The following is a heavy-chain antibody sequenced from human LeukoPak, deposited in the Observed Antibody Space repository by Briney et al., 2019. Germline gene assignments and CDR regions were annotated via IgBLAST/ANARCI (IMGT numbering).Heavy chain of an antibody. V-gene: IGHV3-23*01. Sequence: PGGSLRLSCAASGFTFSSYAMSWVRQAPGKGLEWVSAISGSGGSTYYADSVKGRFTISRDNSKNTVYVQMNSLRTADTAVYYCVKGHYGGKLDYWGQGTLVTVSS. CDR2: ISGSGGST. CDR1: GFTFSSYA. J-gene: IGHJ4*02. D-gene: IGHD4-23*01. CDR3: VKGHYGGKLDY.